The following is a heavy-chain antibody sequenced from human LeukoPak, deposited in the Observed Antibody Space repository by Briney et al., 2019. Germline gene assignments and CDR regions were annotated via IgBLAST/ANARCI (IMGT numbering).Heavy chain of an antibody. V-gene: IGHV1-2*02. CDR2: MHPGNGNT. Sequence: ASVKVSCKASGYRFISNYIQWVRQAPGLGPEWMGWMHPGNGNTRYAEKFQGRVTMTRDTSINTAYMDLSSLRSDDTAGYYCAREGSYCVGGDCYSFDFWGQGTLITVSS. CDR1: GYRFISNY. D-gene: IGHD2-21*02. CDR3: AREGSYCVGGDCYSFDF. J-gene: IGHJ4*02.